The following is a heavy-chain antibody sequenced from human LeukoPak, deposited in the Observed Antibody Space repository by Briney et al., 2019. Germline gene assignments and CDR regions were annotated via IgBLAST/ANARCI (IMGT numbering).Heavy chain of an antibody. CDR1: GYSFTSYW. CDR3: ARQSYGGNSAHWFDP. D-gene: IGHD4-23*01. J-gene: IGHJ5*02. V-gene: IGHV5-51*01. CDR2: IYPGDSDT. Sequence: GESLKISCKSSGYSFTSYWIGWVRQMPGKGLEWMGIIYPGDSDTRYSPSFQGQVTISADKSISTAYLQWSSLKASDTAMYYCARQSYGGNSAHWFDPWGQGTLVTVSS.